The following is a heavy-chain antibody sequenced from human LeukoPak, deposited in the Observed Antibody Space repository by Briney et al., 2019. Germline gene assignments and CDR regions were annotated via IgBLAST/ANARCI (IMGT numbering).Heavy chain of an antibody. J-gene: IGHJ4*02. CDR3: ARKYYGSGVVYFDY. CDR2: ISAYNGNT. D-gene: IGHD3-10*01. V-gene: IGHV1-18*01. Sequence: ASVTVSCKASGYTFTSYGISWVRQAPGQGPEWMGWISAYNGNTNYAQKLQGRVTMTTDTSTSTAYMELRSLRSDDTAVYYCARKYYGSGVVYFDYWGQGTLVTVSS. CDR1: GYTFTSYG.